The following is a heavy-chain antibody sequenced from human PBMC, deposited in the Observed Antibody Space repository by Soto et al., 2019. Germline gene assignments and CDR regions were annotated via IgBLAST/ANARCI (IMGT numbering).Heavy chain of an antibody. CDR2: IIYDGSST. CDR1: GFTFSVYS. V-gene: IGHV3-30-3*01. J-gene: IGHJ4*02. D-gene: IGHD3-10*01. Sequence: QVQLLESGGGVVQPGGSLRLSCAVSGFTFSVYSMHWVCQAPGKGLEWVALIIYDGSSTYYGDSVKGRFTISRDNSKNTLYLQMNGLRAEDTAVYYCARERGSGNYYSAYFDYWGQGTLVTVSS. CDR3: ARERGSGNYYSAYFDY.